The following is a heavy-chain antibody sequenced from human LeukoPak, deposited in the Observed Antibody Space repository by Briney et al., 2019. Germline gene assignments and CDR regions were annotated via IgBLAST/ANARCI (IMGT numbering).Heavy chain of an antibody. D-gene: IGHD3-10*01. V-gene: IGHV3-23*01. CDR3: AKGYYGSGSYCGFDY. Sequence: GGSLRLSCAASGFTFSSYAMSWVRQAPGKGLEGVSAISGSGGSTYYADSVKGRFTISRDNSKNTLYLQMNSLRAEDTAVYYCAKGYYGSGSYCGFDYWGQGTLVTVSS. CDR1: GFTFSSYA. CDR2: ISGSGGST. J-gene: IGHJ4*02.